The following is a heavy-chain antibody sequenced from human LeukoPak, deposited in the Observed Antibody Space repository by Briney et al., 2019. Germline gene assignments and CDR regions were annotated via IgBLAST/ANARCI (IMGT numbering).Heavy chain of an antibody. D-gene: IGHD1-26*01. CDR3: TKDFRSRNIVGATPDAIDI. V-gene: IGHV1-18*01. J-gene: IGHJ3*02. Sequence: ASVKVSCKASGYTFNRYGITWVRQAPGQGLEWMGWISPYNGNTNYAQKLQGRVTMTTDTSTSTAYMELRSLGSDDTALYYCTKDFRSRNIVGATPDAIDIWGQGTMVTVSS. CDR2: ISPYNGNT. CDR1: GYTFNRYG.